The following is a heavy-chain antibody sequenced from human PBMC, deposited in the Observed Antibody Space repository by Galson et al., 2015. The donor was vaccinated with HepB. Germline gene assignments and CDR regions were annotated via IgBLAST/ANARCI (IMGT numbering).Heavy chain of an antibody. J-gene: IGHJ4*02. CDR2: IKSETHGGTT. Sequence: LRLSCAASGFSFSDSWMSWVRQAPGKGLGWVGRIKSETHGGTTDYAVPVKGRFTISRDDSKTRLYLQMNSLKTEDTAVYYCTTQIVIVTATTRTYDYWGQGTLVTVSS. D-gene: IGHD2-21*02. V-gene: IGHV3-15*01. CDR1: GFSFSDSW. CDR3: TTQIVIVTATTRTYDY.